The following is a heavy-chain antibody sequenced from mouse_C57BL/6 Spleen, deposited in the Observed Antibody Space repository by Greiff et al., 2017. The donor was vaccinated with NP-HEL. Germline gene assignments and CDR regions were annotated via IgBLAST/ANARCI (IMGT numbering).Heavy chain of an antibody. CDR3: ARRDYPYAMDY. CDR1: GYTFTSYW. J-gene: IGHJ4*01. CDR2: IDPSDSYT. D-gene: IGHD2-4*01. Sequence: VQLQQSGAELVKPGASVKLSCKASGYTFTSYWMQWVKQRPGQGLEWIGEIDPSDSYTNYNQKFKGKATLTVDTSSSTAYMQLSSLTPEDSAVYYCARRDYPYAMDYWGQGTSVTVSS. V-gene: IGHV1-50*01.